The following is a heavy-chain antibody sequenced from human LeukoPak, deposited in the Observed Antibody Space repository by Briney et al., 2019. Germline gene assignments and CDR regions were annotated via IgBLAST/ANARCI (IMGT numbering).Heavy chain of an antibody. CDR2: IIPILGIA. Sequence: ASVTVSCKASGGTFIIYAISWVRQAPGQGLEWVGRIIPILGIANYTQKFQGRVTITADKSTSTAYMELSSLRSEDTAVYYCARDLRPTIPGYSSSHAWSFFYWGQGTLVTVSS. J-gene: IGHJ4*02. CDR1: GGTFIIYA. D-gene: IGHD6-13*01. V-gene: IGHV1-69*04. CDR3: ARDLRPTIPGYSSSHAWSFFY.